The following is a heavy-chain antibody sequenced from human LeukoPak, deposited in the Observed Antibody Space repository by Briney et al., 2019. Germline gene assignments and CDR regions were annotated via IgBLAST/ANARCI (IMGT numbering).Heavy chain of an antibody. CDR2: ISSSSCYI. J-gene: IGHJ5*02. D-gene: IGHD3-22*01. CDR3: ARDLHYYDSSGYLPWFDP. CDR1: RFTFSSYS. V-gene: IGHV3-21*01. Sequence: GGALRLSCAASRFTFSSYSMNWVRQAPGKGLEWVSSISSSSCYIYYADSVKGRFTISRDNAKNSLYLQMNSLRAEDTAVYYCARDLHYYDSSGYLPWFDPWGQGTLVTVSS.